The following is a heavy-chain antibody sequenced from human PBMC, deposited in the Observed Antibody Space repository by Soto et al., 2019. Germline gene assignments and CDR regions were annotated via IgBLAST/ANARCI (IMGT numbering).Heavy chain of an antibody. D-gene: IGHD3-22*01. CDR2: ISIDGNNQ. V-gene: IGHV3-30-3*01. CDR1: GFTFSTSV. J-gene: IGHJ1*01. Sequence: QVQLVESGGGVVQFGRSLRLSCAASGFTFSTSVMHWVRQAPGKGLEWVTGISIDGNNQHYADSVRGRVTISRDNSRNTLYLQVDGLTSEDTALYFCATENHSSGHAGTFGHWGQGTLVTVTS. CDR3: ATENHSSGHAGTFGH.